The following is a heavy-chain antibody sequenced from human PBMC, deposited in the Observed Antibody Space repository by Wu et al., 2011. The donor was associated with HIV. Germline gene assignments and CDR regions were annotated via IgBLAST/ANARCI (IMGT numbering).Heavy chain of an antibody. J-gene: IGHJ4*02. CDR1: GYTFSTYG. D-gene: IGHD2-2*01. V-gene: IGHV1-18*01. CDR3: ARDRLPSWGSRPAPPASY. CDR2: INTYNGDT. Sequence: QVQLLQSGAEVKKPGASVKVSCKTSGYTFSTYGISWVRQAPGQGLEWMGWINTYNGDTNYAQKIQGRLTMTTDTSTSTAYMELRSLTSDDTAVYYCARDRLPSWGSRPAPPASYWGQGTLVTVSS.